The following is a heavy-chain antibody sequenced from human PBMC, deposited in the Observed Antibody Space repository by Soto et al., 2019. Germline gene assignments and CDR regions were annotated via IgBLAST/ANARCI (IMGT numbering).Heavy chain of an antibody. CDR2: INPSGGST. V-gene: IGHV1-46*01. J-gene: IGHJ4*02. Sequence: VASVKVSCKASGYTFTSYYMHWVRQAPGQGLEWMGIINPSGGSTSYAQKFQGRGTMTRDTSTSTVYMEMSSLRSEDTAVYYCARESFNDSWSGYSYYFDYWGQGTLVTVSS. D-gene: IGHD3-3*01. CDR3: ARESFNDSWSGYSYYFDY. CDR1: GYTFTSYY.